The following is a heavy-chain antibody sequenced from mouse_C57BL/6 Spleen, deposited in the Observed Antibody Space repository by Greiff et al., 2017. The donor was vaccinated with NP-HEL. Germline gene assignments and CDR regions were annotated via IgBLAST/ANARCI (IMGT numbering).Heavy chain of an antibody. V-gene: IGHV14-4*01. D-gene: IGHD2-4*01. CDR3: TTYDDGAMDY. Sequence: EVKLMESGAELVRPGASVKLSCTASGFNIKDDYMHWVKQRPEQGLEWIGWIDPENGDTEYASKFQGKATITADTSSNTAYLQLSSLTSEDTAVYYCTTYDDGAMDYWGQGTSVTVSS. J-gene: IGHJ4*01. CDR2: IDPENGDT. CDR1: GFNIKDDY.